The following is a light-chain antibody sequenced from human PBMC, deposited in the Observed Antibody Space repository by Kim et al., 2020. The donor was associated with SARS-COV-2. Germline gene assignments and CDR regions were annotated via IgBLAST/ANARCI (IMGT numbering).Light chain of an antibody. CDR2: GAS. V-gene: IGKV3-15*01. CDR1: QSVSSN. CDR3: QQYNNLPPTWA. J-gene: IGKJ1*01. Sequence: EIVMTQSPATLSVSPGERATLSCRASQSVSSNLAWYQQKPGQAPRLLIYGASTRATGIPARFSGSGSGTEFTLTISSLQSEDFAVYYCQQYNNLPPTWAFGQGAQVDIK.